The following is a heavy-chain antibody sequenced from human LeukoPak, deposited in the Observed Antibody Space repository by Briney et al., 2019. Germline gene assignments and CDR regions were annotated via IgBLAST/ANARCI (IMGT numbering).Heavy chain of an antibody. J-gene: IGHJ3*02. CDR2: ISSRSSYI. CDR1: GFTFSNYT. V-gene: IGHV3-21*01. CDR3: AREDGYNQRGDAFDI. D-gene: IGHD5-24*01. Sequence: GGSLRLSCAASGFTFSNYTMNWVRQVPGKGLEWASSISSRSSYIYYADSVKGRFTISRDNAKNSLYLQMNSLRAEDTAVYYCAREDGYNQRGDAFDIWGQGTMVTVSS.